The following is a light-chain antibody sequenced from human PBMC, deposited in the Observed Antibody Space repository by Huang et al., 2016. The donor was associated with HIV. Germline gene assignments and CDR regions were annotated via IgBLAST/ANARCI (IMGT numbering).Light chain of an antibody. CDR2: AAS. Sequence: IQLTQSPSSLSASVGDRVTITCRASQGISSYLAWYQQKPGKAPKLLIYAASTLQSGVPLRFSGSGSGTDFTLTISSLQPEDFATYYCQHLNSYPPFTFGPGTKVDI. V-gene: IGKV1-9*01. CDR3: QHLNSYPPFT. J-gene: IGKJ3*01. CDR1: QGISSY.